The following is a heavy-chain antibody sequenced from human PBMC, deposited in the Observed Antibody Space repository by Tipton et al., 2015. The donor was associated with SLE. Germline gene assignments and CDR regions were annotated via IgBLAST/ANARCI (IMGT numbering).Heavy chain of an antibody. Sequence: TLSLTCTVSGGSISSGGYYWSWIRQHPGRGLEWIGYIYYSGSTYYNPSLKSRVTISVDTSKNQFSLKLSSVTAADTAVYYCASGDYYDSPGWFDPWGQGTLVTVSS. CDR1: GGSISSGGYY. J-gene: IGHJ5*02. CDR2: IYYSGST. CDR3: ASGDYYDSPGWFDP. V-gene: IGHV4-31*03. D-gene: IGHD3-22*01.